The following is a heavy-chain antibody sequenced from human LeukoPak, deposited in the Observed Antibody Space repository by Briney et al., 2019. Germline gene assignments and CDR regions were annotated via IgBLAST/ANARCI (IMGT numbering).Heavy chain of an antibody. D-gene: IGHD2/OR15-2a*01. J-gene: IGHJ4*02. CDR1: EYSFATYW. CDR3: ARPKGASNSGSDY. Sequence: GESLKISCKGSEYSFATYWIGWVRQIPGKGLEWMGIIYPGDSDTRYSPSFQGQVTISADKSISTAYLQWSSLKAPDTAMYYCARPKGASNSGSDYWGQGTLVTVSS. V-gene: IGHV5-51*01. CDR2: IYPGDSDT.